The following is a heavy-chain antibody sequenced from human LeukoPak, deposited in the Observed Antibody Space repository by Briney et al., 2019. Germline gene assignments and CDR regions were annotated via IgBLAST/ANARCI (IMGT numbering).Heavy chain of an antibody. V-gene: IGHV3-66*01. CDR3: AKAQLPDYYYMDV. CDR2: LYSSGTT. J-gene: IGHJ6*03. CDR1: GFTVSSDY. Sequence: GGSLRLSCAASGFTVSSDYMTWVRQAPGRGLEWVSVLYSSGTTVYADSVKGRFIISRHNSKNTLYLQMNSLRAEDTAVYYCAKAQLPDYYYMDVWGKGTMVTVSS. D-gene: IGHD1-1*01.